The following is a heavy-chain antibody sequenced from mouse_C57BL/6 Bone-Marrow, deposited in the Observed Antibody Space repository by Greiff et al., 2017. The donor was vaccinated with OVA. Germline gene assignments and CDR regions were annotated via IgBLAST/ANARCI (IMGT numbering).Heavy chain of an antibody. V-gene: IGHV1-76*01. Sequence: QVQLQQSGAELVRPGASVKLSCKASGYTFTDYYINWVKQRPGQGLEWIARIYPGSGNTYYNEKFKGKATLTAEKSSSTAYMQLSSLTSEDSAVYFCARTSDSSGYYFDYWGQGTTLTVSS. CDR3: ARTSDSSGYYFDY. J-gene: IGHJ2*01. CDR2: IYPGSGNT. CDR1: GYTFTDYY. D-gene: IGHD3-2*02.